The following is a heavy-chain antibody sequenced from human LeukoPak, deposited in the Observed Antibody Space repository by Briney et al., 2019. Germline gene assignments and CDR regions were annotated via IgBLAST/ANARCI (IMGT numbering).Heavy chain of an antibody. CDR3: AKDYSGWLQSDAFDI. V-gene: IGHV3-23*01. D-gene: IGHD5-24*01. J-gene: IGHJ3*02. CDR2: ISGSGDST. CDR1: GFTFSSYA. Sequence: GGSLRLSCAASGFTFSSYAMSWVRQAPGKGLEWVSGISGSGDSTYYADSVKGRFTISRDNSKNTLYLQMYSLRAEDTAVYYCAKDYSGWLQSDAFDIWGQGTMVTVSS.